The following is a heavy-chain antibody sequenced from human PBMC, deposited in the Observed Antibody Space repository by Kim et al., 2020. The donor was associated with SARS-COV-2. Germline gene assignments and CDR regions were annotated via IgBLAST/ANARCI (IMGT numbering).Heavy chain of an antibody. J-gene: IGHJ4*02. Sequence: GGSLRLSCAASGFTFSSYWMSWVRQAPGKGLEWVANIKQDGSEKYYVDSVKGRFTISRDNANNSLYLQMNSLRAEDTAVYYCARLRNYGSGSSRKNPHFDYWGQGTLVTVSS. CDR2: IKQDGSEK. CDR1: GFTFSSYW. D-gene: IGHD3-10*01. CDR3: ARLRNYGSGSSRKNPHFDY. V-gene: IGHV3-7*03.